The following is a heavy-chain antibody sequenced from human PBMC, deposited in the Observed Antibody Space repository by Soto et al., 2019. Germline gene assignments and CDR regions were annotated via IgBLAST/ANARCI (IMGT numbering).Heavy chain of an antibody. CDR3: VGTGTTDDY. CDR1: GASVRSGDYY. CDR2: IYNSGGS. V-gene: IGHV4-30-4*01. Sequence: SETLSLTCSVSGASVRSGDYYWCCIRQAPGKGLEWIGYIYNSGGSYYNPSLKGRLTISIDTSKNQFSLKLNSVTAADTAIYYCVGTGTTDDYWGRGTLVTVSS. J-gene: IGHJ4*02. D-gene: IGHD4-17*01.